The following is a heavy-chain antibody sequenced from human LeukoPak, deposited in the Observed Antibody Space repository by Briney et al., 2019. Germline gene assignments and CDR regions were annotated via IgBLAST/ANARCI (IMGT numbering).Heavy chain of an antibody. CDR2: IGRSGGST. V-gene: IGHV3-23*01. CDR3: ARDHRIGGS. CDR1: GFTFTNYA. J-gene: IGHJ4*02. Sequence: GGSPRLSCAASGFTFTNYAMSWVRQGPGKGLEWVSGIGRSGGSTFYAASVKGRFIISRDNSKNTLYLQMNSLRVDDTAVYFCARDHRIGGSWGQGTLVTVSS. D-gene: IGHD3-16*01.